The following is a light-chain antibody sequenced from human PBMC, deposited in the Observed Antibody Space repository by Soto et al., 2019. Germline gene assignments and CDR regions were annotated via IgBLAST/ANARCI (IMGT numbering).Light chain of an antibody. CDR2: KVS. CDR3: GQTSRWPWT. Sequence: DVVVTQSPLSLPVTLGQPASISCRSSENLISGDGYTHLHWFQQRPGQSPRRLIHKVSNRESGVPDRFSGSGSGPDFTLKISRVEAEDVAVYYCGQTSRWPWTFGQGTKVEI. J-gene: IGKJ1*01. V-gene: IGKV2-30*01. CDR1: ENLISGDGYTH.